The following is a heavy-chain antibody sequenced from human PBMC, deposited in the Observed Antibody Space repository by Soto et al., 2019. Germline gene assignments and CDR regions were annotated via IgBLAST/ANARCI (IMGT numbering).Heavy chain of an antibody. CDR1: GFSLSTSGVG. D-gene: IGHD3-16*02. Sequence: QITLKESGPTLVKPTQTLTLTCTFSGFSLSTSGVGVGWIRQPPGKALEWLALIYWDDDKRYSPSLKSRLTITKHTSKNQVVLTMTNMDPVDTATYYCAHSSNDYDYIWGSYRYCFDYWGQGTLVTVSS. CDR3: AHSSNDYDYIWGSYRYCFDY. V-gene: IGHV2-5*02. CDR2: IYWDDDK. J-gene: IGHJ4*02.